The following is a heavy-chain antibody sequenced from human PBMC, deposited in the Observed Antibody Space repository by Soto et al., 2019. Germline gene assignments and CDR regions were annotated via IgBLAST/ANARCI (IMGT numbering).Heavy chain of an antibody. CDR2: IYYSGST. CDR3: AREYYYDSSGYYYVGWFDP. V-gene: IGHV4-31*03. J-gene: IGHJ5*02. D-gene: IGHD3-22*01. CDR1: GGSISSGGYY. Sequence: SETLSPTCTVSGGSISSGGYYWSWIRQHPGKGLEWIGYIYYSGSTYYNPSLKSRVTISVDTSKNQFSLKLSSVTAADTAVYYCAREYYYDSSGYYYVGWFDPWGQGTPVTVSS.